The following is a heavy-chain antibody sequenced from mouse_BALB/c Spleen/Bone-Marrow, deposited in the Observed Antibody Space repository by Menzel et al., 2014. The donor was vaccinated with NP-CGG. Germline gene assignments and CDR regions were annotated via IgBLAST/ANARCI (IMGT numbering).Heavy chain of an antibody. Sequence: VQLKQSGGGLVQPGGSLKLSCAASGFDFSRYWMSWARQAPGKGQEWIGEINPGSSTINYTPSLKDKFIISRDNAKNTLYLQMSKVSSEDTALYYCARLGNYGYFAHWGQGTTLTVSS. D-gene: IGHD1-1*01. CDR3: ARLGNYGYFAH. CDR1: GFDFSRYW. V-gene: IGHV4-2*02. CDR2: INPGSSTI. J-gene: IGHJ2*01.